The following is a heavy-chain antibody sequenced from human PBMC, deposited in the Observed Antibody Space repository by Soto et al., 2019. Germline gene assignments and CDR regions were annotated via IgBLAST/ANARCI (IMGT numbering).Heavy chain of an antibody. D-gene: IGHD1-20*01. Sequence: QVQLQESGPGLVKPSETLSLTCTVSVGSISSYYWSWIRQPPGKGLEWIGYIYYSGSTNYNPSLKSRVTISVDTSKNQFSLKLSSVTAADTAVYYCAKGYYHGMDVWGQGTTVTVSS. J-gene: IGHJ6*02. CDR2: IYYSGST. V-gene: IGHV4-59*01. CDR3: AKGYYHGMDV. CDR1: VGSISSYY.